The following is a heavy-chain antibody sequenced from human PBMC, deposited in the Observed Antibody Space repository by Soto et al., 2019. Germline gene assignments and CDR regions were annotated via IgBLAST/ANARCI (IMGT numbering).Heavy chain of an antibody. CDR2: ISSSRSYI. D-gene: IGHD2-2*01. J-gene: IGHJ5*02. CDR1: GFRFSIYI. V-gene: IGHV3-21*01. CDR3: ARDYCSSTSCYYP. Sequence: PGGSLRLSCAASGFRFSIYIMNWVRQAPGKGLEWVASISSSRSYIYYADSVKGRFTIARDNAKNSLYLQMNSLRAEDTAVYYCARDYCSSTSCYYPWGQGALVTVSS.